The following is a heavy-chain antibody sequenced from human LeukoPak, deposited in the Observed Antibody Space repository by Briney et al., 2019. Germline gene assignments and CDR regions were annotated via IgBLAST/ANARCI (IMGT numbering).Heavy chain of an antibody. J-gene: IGHJ4*02. Sequence: SETLSLTCAVYGGSFSGYYWSWIRQPPGKGLEWIGEINHSGSTNYNPSLKSRVTISVDTSKNQFSLKLGSVTAADTAVYYCARPGYSSSWYGRYFDYWGQGTLVTVSS. D-gene: IGHD6-13*01. CDR3: ARPGYSSSWYGRYFDY. V-gene: IGHV4-34*01. CDR2: INHSGST. CDR1: GGSFSGYY.